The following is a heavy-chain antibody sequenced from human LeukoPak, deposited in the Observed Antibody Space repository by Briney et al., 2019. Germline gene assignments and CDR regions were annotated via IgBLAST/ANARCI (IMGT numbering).Heavy chain of an antibody. CDR2: ISGSGGST. Sequence: GGSLRLSCAASGFTFSSYAMSWVRQAPGKGLEWVSAISGSGGSTYYADSVKGRFTISRDNSKNTLYLQMNSLRAEDTAVYYCAKGPLSTFGGVPSSETDYWGQGTLVTVSS. CDR1: GFTFSSYA. J-gene: IGHJ4*02. D-gene: IGHD3-16*01. V-gene: IGHV3-23*01. CDR3: AKGPLSTFGGVPSSETDY.